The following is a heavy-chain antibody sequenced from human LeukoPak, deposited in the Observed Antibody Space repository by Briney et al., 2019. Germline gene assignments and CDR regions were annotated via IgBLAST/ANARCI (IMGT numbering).Heavy chain of an antibody. CDR1: GGSISSYY. V-gene: IGHV4-59*01. CDR2: IYYSGST. Sequence: SETLSLTFTVSGGSISSYYWSWIRPPPGKGLEWVGYIYYSGSTNYNPSLKSRVTISVDTSKNQFSLKLSSVTAADTAVYYCARENSFSSGYYALDYWGQGTLVTVSS. J-gene: IGHJ4*02. D-gene: IGHD3-22*01. CDR3: ARENSFSSGYYALDY.